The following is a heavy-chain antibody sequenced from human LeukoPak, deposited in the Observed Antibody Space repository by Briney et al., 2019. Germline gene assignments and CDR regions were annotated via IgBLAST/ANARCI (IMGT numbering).Heavy chain of an antibody. J-gene: IGHJ6*02. Sequence: GASVKVSCKVSGYTLTELSMHWVRQAPGKGLEWMGGFDPEDGETIYAQKFQGRVTMTEDTSTDTAYMELSSLRSDDTAVYYCAREGRGNAWFGESIYYYYGMDVWGQGTTVTVSS. CDR2: FDPEDGET. V-gene: IGHV1-24*01. CDR3: AREGRGNAWFGESIYYYYGMDV. CDR1: GYTLTELS. D-gene: IGHD3-10*01.